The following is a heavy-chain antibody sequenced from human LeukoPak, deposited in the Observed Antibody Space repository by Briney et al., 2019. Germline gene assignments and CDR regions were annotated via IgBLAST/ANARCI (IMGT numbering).Heavy chain of an antibody. J-gene: IGHJ4*02. V-gene: IGHV4-59*08. D-gene: IGHD6-13*01. CDR1: GGSTSRYY. CDR3: ARLPGIAAV. CDR2: IYYSGST. Sequence: SETLSLTCTVSGGSTSRYYWSWIRQPPGKRLEWLGYIYYSGSTTYNPSLKSRLTMSVDASKNQISLKLISLTAADTAVYYCARLPGIAAVWGQGTLVTVSS.